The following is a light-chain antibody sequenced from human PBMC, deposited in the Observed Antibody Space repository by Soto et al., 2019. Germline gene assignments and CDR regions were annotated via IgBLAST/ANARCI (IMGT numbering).Light chain of an antibody. CDR3: CSYTGSSTVL. Sequence: QSALTQPASVSGSPGQSITISCTGTTSDIGSYNLVSWYQQHPGKAPKVMIYEGSRRPSGVSDRVSGSKSGNTASLTISGLQAEDEADYYCCSYTGSSTVLFGGGTKVTVL. V-gene: IGLV2-23*01. J-gene: IGLJ3*02. CDR1: TSDIGSYNL. CDR2: EGS.